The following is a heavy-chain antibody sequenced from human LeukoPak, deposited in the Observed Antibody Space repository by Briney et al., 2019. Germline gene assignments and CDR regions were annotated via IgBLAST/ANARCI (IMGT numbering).Heavy chain of an antibody. CDR1: GFTFSSYS. J-gene: IGHJ4*02. Sequence: PGGSLRLSCAASGFTFSSYSMNWVRRAPGKGLAWVSSISSSSSYIYYADSVKGRFTISRDNAKNSLFLQMNSLRAEDTAVYYCARWGSSSSSSSGYWGQGTLVTVSS. D-gene: IGHD6-6*01. CDR3: ARWGSSSSSSSGY. V-gene: IGHV3-21*01. CDR2: ISSSSSYI.